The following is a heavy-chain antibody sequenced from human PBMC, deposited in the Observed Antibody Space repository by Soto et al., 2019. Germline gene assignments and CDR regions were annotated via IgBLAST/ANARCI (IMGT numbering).Heavy chain of an antibody. V-gene: IGHV3-21*01. CDR2: ISSSSSYI. J-gene: IGHJ4*02. D-gene: IGHD6-19*01. Sequence: LRLSCAASGFTFSSYSMNWVRQAPGKGLEWVSSISSSSSYIYYADSVKGRFTISRDNAKNSLYLQMNSLRAEDTAVYYCARVGGEAVAGPNDYWGQGALVTVSS. CDR3: ARVGGEAVAGPNDY. CDR1: GFTFSSYS.